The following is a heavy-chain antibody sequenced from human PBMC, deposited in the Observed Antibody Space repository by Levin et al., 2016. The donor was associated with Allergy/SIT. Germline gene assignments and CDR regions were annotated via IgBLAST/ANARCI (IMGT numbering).Heavy chain of an antibody. J-gene: IGHJ6*03. CDR1: GFTFSSYS. V-gene: IGHV3-48*02. CDR2: ISSSSSTI. D-gene: IGHD3-3*01. Sequence: GESLKISCAASGFTFSSYSMNWVRQAPGKGLEWVSYISSSSSTIYYADSVKGRFTISRDNAKNSLYLQMNSLRDEDTAVYYCASLPNYDFWSGPLERIMDVWGKGTTVTVSS. CDR3: ASLPNYDFWSGPLERIMDV.